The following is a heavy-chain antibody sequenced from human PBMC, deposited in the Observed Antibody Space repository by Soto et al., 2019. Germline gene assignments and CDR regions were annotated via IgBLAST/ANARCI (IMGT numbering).Heavy chain of an antibody. J-gene: IGHJ4*01. CDR3: ARDSPTQALPY. CDR1: GGSISSCGYY. Sequence: SETLSLTCTVSGGSISSCGYYWSWIRQHPGKGLEWIGYIYYSGSTYYNPSLKSRGTISVDTSKNQFSLKLSSVTAPDTAVYYCARDSPTQALPYWGHRTLFTVSS. V-gene: IGHV4-31*03. CDR2: IYYSGST.